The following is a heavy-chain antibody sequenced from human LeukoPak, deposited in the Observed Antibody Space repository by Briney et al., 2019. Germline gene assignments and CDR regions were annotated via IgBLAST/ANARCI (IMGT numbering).Heavy chain of an antibody. Sequence: SETLSLTCTVSGGSISSYSWSWIRQPAGKGLEWIGHMYTSGSTYYNPSLKSRVTISVDTSKNQFSLNLSSVTAADTAVYYCARAPHFFDTSGSRYYFDYWGRGALVTVSS. V-gene: IGHV4-4*07. CDR2: MYTSGST. CDR1: GGSISSYS. D-gene: IGHD3-22*01. CDR3: ARAPHFFDTSGSRYYFDY. J-gene: IGHJ4*02.